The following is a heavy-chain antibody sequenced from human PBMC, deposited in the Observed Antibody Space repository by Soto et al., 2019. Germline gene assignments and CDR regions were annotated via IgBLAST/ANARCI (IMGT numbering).Heavy chain of an antibody. CDR2: IYWDDDK. Sequence: QITLKESGPTLVKPTQTLTLTCTFSGFSLSTSGVAVGWIRQPPGKALEWLALIYWDDDKRYSPSLKSRLTISKDTSKNPVVLTITNMDPVDTATYYCAHRPPERGLATFDPWGQGTLVTVSS. D-gene: IGHD1-1*01. CDR3: AHRPPERGLATFDP. J-gene: IGHJ5*02. CDR1: GFSLSTSGVA. V-gene: IGHV2-5*02.